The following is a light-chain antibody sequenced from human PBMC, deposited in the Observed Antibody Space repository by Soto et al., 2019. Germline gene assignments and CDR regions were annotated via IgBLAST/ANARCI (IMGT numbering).Light chain of an antibody. CDR1: QSISSW. V-gene: IGKV1-5*03. CDR3: QQYNSYWT. J-gene: IGKJ1*01. CDR2: KAS. Sequence: DIQMTQSPSTLSASVGDRVTITCRASQSISSWLAWYQQKPGKAPKLLIYKASSLESGVPSRCSGSGSGTEFTLTISSLQPDDCATYYCQQYNSYWTFGQGTKVEIK.